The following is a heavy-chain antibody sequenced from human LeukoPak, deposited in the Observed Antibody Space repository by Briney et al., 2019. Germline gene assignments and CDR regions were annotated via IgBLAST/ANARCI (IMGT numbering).Heavy chain of an antibody. D-gene: IGHD3-22*01. CDR1: GGTFSSYA. Sequence: SVHVSCTASGGTFSSYAISWVRQAPGQGLEWMGGIIPIFGTANYAQKFQGRVTITTDESTSTAYMELSSLRSEDAAVYYCARVRYYDSSGYQRREGVYYYYYMDVWGKGTTVTVSS. CDR3: ARVRYYDSSGYQRREGVYYYYYMDV. J-gene: IGHJ6*03. V-gene: IGHV1-69*05. CDR2: IIPIFGTA.